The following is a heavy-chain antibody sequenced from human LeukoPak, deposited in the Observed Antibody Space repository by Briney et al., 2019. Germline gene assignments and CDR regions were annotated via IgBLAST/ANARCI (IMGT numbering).Heavy chain of an antibody. CDR2: ISGSGGST. V-gene: IGHV3-23*01. D-gene: IGHD6-19*01. J-gene: IGHJ1*01. CDR1: GFTFSSYA. CDR3: VKYSSGWPLDFQH. Sequence: GGSLRLSCAASGFTFSSYAMSWVGQAPGKWLEWVSAISGSGGSTYYADSVKGRFTISRDNSKNTLYLQMNSLRAEDTAVYYCVKYSSGWPLDFQHWGQGTLVTVSS.